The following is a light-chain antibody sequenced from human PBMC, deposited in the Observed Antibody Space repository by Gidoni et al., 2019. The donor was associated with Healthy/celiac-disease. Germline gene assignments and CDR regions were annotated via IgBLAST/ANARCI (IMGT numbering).Light chain of an antibody. J-gene: IGKJ3*01. V-gene: IGKV3-11*01. Sequence: EIVLTQPPATLPLSPGERSTLPCRASQSVGSYLAWYQQNPGQATRLLIYAASNRGTGIPARFSGSGAGPAFTPTISSRVAEDFSVYYCQQRSNRPPGFTFXPXTNVEIK. CDR3: QQRSNRPPGFT. CDR1: QSVGSY. CDR2: AAS.